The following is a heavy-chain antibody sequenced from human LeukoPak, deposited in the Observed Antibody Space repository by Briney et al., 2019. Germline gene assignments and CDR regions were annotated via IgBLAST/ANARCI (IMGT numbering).Heavy chain of an antibody. CDR1: GGSISSGGYY. Sequence: SQTLSLTCTVSGGSISSGGYYWSWIRQHPGKGLEWIGYIYYSGSTYYNPSLMSRVTISVDTSKNQFSLKLSSVTAADTAVYYCARATFTAMVPGYYFDYWGQGTLVTVSS. D-gene: IGHD5-18*01. CDR3: ARATFTAMVPGYYFDY. V-gene: IGHV4-31*03. CDR2: IYYSGST. J-gene: IGHJ4*02.